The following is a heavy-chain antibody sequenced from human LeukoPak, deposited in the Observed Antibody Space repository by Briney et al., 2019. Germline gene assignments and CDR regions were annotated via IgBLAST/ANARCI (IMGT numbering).Heavy chain of an antibody. Sequence: SETLSLTCTVSGGSIDRYYWTWIRQPAGKGLEWIGRIYTTGSANYNPSLKSRVTMSVDTSKNHISLSRSSVTAADTAVYYCARDWVVGAARSFDYWGQGILVTVSS. CDR1: GGSIDRYY. CDR3: ARDWVVGAARSFDY. J-gene: IGHJ4*02. V-gene: IGHV4-4*07. CDR2: IYTTGSA. D-gene: IGHD1-26*01.